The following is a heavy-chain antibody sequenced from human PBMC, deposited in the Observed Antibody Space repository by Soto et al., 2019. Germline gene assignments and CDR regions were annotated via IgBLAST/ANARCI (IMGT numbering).Heavy chain of an antibody. J-gene: IGHJ5*02. V-gene: IGHV4-34*01. CDR3: ARGRGYSYGLDP. CDR2: IHHSGST. D-gene: IGHD5-18*01. Sequence: SETLSLTCTVAGGSISSYYWSWIRQPPGKGLEWIGEIHHSGSTNYNPSLKSRVTISLDTSKDQFSLRLSSVTAADTAVYYCARGRGYSYGLDPWGQGTLVTVSS. CDR1: GGSISSYY.